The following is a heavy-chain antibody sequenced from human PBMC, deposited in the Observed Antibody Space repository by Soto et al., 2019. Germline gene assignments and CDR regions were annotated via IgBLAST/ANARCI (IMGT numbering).Heavy chain of an antibody. CDR2: IYRDGAT. J-gene: IGHJ5*02. V-gene: IGHV3-66*01. D-gene: IGHD7-27*01. CDR1: GLVVSVNH. Sequence: GGSLRLSCAASGLVVSVNHMAWVRQAPGKGLEWISNIYRDGATFYADSVKGRCSISRDNSKNTLHLQMNSLRDEDTALYYCVGMGDHTVDRDWFDTWGQRTQVTVSS. CDR3: VGMGDHTVDRDWFDT.